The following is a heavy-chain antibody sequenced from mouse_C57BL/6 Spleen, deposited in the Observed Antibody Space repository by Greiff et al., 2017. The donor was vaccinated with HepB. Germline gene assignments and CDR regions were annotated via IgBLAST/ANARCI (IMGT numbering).Heavy chain of an antibody. CDR3: ARSGYYGSSYRGYFDY. V-gene: IGHV1-9*01. CDR2: ILPGSGST. J-gene: IGHJ2*01. D-gene: IGHD1-1*01. CDR1: GYTFTGYW. Sequence: QVQLQQSGAELMKPGASVKLSCKATGYTFTGYWIEWVKQRPGHGLEWIGEILPGSGSTNYNEKFKGTATFTADTSSNTAYMQLSSLTTEDSAIYYCARSGYYGSSYRGYFDYWGQGTTLTVSS.